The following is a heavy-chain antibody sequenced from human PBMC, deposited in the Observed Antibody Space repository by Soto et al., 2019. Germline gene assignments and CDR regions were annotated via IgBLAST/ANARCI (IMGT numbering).Heavy chain of an antibody. D-gene: IGHD2-2*01. V-gene: IGHV3-7*03. CDR1: GFTFSHYW. CDR2: VDQDGGET. Sequence: PGGSLRLSGAPSGFTFSHYWMSWVRQAPGKGLEWVAFVDQDGGETHYANSVKGRFTLSRDKAKSSVFLEMKTLRVEDTAMYFCARTSLMRYFDKWGQETQVTVSS. J-gene: IGHJ4*02. CDR3: ARTSLMRYFDK.